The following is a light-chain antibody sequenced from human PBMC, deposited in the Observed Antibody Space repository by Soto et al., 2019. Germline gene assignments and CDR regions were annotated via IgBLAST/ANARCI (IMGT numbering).Light chain of an antibody. Sequence: DIQMTQSPSTLSASVGDRVTITCRASQSISSWLAWYQQKPGKAPKLLIYDASSLESGVPSRFSGSGSGTEFTHTISSLQPDDFATYYCQQYNSYSWTFGLGTKVEIK. V-gene: IGKV1-5*01. CDR2: DAS. J-gene: IGKJ1*01. CDR1: QSISSW. CDR3: QQYNSYSWT.